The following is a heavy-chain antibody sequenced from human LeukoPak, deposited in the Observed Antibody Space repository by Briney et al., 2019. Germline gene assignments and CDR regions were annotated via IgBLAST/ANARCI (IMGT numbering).Heavy chain of an antibody. CDR1: GFTFSNAW. D-gene: IGHD3-3*01. V-gene: IGHV3-23*01. CDR2: ISGSGGST. J-gene: IGHJ4*02. Sequence: GGSLRLSCAASGFTFSNAWMSWVRQAPGKGLEWVSAISGSGGSTYYADSVKGRFTISRDKSKNTLYLQMNSLRAEDTAVYYCAKGSYYDFWSGYYTSFDYWGQGTLVTVSS. CDR3: AKGSYYDFWSGYYTSFDY.